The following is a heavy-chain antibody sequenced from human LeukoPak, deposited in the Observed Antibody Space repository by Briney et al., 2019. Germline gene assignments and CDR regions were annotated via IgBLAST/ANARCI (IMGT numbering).Heavy chain of an antibody. CDR3: ARHQEGFDY. V-gene: IGHV1-46*01. CDR1: GYIFTSNY. Sequence: ASVKVSCKASGYIFTSNYIHWVRQAPGQGLEWMGMIYPRDGSTSYAQRFQDRVTVTRDTSTSTVHMELSGLRSEDTAVYYCARHQEGFDYWGQGTQVTVSS. J-gene: IGHJ4*02. CDR2: IYPRDGST.